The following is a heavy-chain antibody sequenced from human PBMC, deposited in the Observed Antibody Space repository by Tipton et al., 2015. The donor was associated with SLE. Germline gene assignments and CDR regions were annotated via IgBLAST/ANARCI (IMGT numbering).Heavy chain of an antibody. Sequence: GSLRLSCAASGFTFSSYSMNWVRQAPGKGLEWVSSISSSSSYIYYADSVKGRFTISRDNAKNSLYLQMNSLRAEDTAVYYCARDLRGYSGYDREGLDYWGQGTLVTVSS. V-gene: IGHV3-21*01. CDR3: ARDLRGYSGYDREGLDY. J-gene: IGHJ4*02. CDR2: ISSSSSYI. D-gene: IGHD5-12*01. CDR1: GFTFSSYS.